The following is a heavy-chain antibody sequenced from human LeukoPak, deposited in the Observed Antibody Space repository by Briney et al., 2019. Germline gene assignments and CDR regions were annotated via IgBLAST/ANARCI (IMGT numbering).Heavy chain of an antibody. Sequence: SETLSLTCTVSGGSISSSSYYWGWIRQPPGKGLEWIGSIYYSGSTYYNPSLKSRVTISVDTSKNQFSLKLSSVTAADTAVYYCARKSNYDILTGYYGNNWFDPWGQGTLVTVSS. CDR1: GGSISSSSYY. CDR2: IYYSGST. D-gene: IGHD3-9*01. V-gene: IGHV4-39*07. J-gene: IGHJ5*02. CDR3: ARKSNYDILTGYYGNNWFDP.